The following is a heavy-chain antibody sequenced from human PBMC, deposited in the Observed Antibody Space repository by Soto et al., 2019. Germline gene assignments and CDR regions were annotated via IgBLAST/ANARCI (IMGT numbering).Heavy chain of an antibody. CDR2: IIPIFGTA. J-gene: IGHJ6*02. Sequence: QVQLVQSGAEVKKPGSSVKVSCKASGGTFSSYAISWVRQAPGQGLEWMGGIIPIFGTANYAQKFQGRVTITEEESTSTAYMELSSLRSEDTAVYYWARTLGPAAMTVRSYYYYGMDVWGQGTTVTVSS. CDR1: GGTFSSYA. V-gene: IGHV1-69*12. CDR3: ARTLGPAAMTVRSYYYYGMDV. D-gene: IGHD2-2*01.